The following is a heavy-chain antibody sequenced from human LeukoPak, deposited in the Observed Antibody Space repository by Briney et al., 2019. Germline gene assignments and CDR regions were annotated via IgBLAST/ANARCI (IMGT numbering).Heavy chain of an antibody. CDR1: GSTFTIYY. D-gene: IGHD3-9*01. CDR3: ARGYYDILTGYYPVAFDY. V-gene: IGHV1-46*01. CDR2: INASGGSI. J-gene: IGHJ4*02. Sequence: TSVKVSCEASGSTFTIYYMHWVRQAPGQGLEWKGIINASGGSIIYAQKVKGKVTMTRDTSTSTVYMELSSLRSEDTAVYYCARGYYDILTGYYPVAFDYWGQGTLVTVSS.